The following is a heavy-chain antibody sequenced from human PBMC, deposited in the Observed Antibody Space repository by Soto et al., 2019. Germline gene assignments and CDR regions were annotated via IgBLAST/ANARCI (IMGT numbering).Heavy chain of an antibody. CDR3: AGEGHSGWEWLDP. D-gene: IGHD1-26*01. V-gene: IGHV4-31*01. CDR2: VYHTEAT. CDR1: GDPLSYVGCY. Sequence: QVQLQESGPGLVEPSQTLSLVCSVSGDPLSYVGCYWSWVRQSPGKALEWMGFVYHTEATYSHPSLESLVRLAVDMSKNEFSLKLTAVAAAHTGTYCWAGEGHSGWEWLDPWGQGILVTVSS. J-gene: IGHJ5*02.